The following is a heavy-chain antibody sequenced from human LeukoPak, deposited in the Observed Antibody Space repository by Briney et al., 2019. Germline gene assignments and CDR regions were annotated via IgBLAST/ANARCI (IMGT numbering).Heavy chain of an antibody. J-gene: IGHJ6*02. D-gene: IGHD3-3*01. CDR3: ARGWSGPLPDV. Sequence: GGSLRLSCAASGFTVSSNYMSWVWQAPGKGLEWVSVIYTGGSTYYADSVKGRFTISRDHSKNTLYLHMTSLRVEDTAVYYCARGWSGPLPDVWGQGTTVTVSS. CDR1: GFTVSSNY. CDR2: IYTGGST. V-gene: IGHV3-66*01.